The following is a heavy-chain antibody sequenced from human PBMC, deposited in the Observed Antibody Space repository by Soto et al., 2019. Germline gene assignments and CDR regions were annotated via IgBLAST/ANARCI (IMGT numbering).Heavy chain of an antibody. CDR2: INPSGGST. V-gene: IGHV1-46*01. Sequence: ASVKVSCKASGYTFTSYYMHWVRQAPGQGLEWMGIINPSGGSTSYAQKFQGRVTMTRDTSTSTVYMELSSLRSEDTAVYYCASGLPKPALRYFDWLSNYYGMDVWGQGTTVTVSS. CDR3: ASGLPKPALRYFDWLSNYYGMDV. D-gene: IGHD3-9*01. J-gene: IGHJ6*02. CDR1: GYTFTSYY.